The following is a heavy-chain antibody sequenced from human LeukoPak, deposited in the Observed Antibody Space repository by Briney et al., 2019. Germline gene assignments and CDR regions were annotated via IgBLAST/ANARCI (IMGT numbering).Heavy chain of an antibody. CDR1: GSTSSTNS. Sequence: GGPLSLSCAPSGSTSSTNSMNWVRQPPGKGLEWVSSISSSSSYIYYADSVKGRFTISRDNAKNSLYLQMNSLRAEDTAVYYCARDHIGGYFDYWGQGTLVTVSS. J-gene: IGHJ4*02. CDR2: ISSSSSYI. D-gene: IGHD4-23*01. CDR3: ARDHIGGYFDY. V-gene: IGHV3-21*01.